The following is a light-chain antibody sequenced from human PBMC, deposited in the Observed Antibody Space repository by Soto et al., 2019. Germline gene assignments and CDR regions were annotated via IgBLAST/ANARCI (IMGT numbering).Light chain of an antibody. CDR2: GAS. V-gene: IGKV3-20*01. CDR1: QTVSSSY. CDR3: QQYDSSPRT. J-gene: IGKJ1*01. Sequence: EIVLTQSPGTLSLSPVDRASLSCRASQTVSSSYLAWYQQKPGQAPRLLIYGASNRATGIPDRFSGGGYGTDFTLTISRLEPEDFAVYYCQQYDSSPRTFGQGTKVDIK.